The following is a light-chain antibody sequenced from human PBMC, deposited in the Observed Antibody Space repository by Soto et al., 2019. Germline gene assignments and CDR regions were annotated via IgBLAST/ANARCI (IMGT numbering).Light chain of an antibody. CDR3: QQYNNWPRMT. CDR1: QSVSSD. CDR2: GAS. Sequence: EIVMTQSPATLSVSPGERATLSCRASQSVSSDLAWYQQKPGQAPRLLIYGASTRATGVPDRFSGSGSGTEFTLTISSLQSEDFAVYCCQQYNNWPRMTFGQGTKVDIK. V-gene: IGKV3-15*01. J-gene: IGKJ1*01.